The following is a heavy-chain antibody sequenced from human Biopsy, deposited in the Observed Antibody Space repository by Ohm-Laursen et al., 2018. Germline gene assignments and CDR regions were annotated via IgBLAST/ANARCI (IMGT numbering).Heavy chain of an antibody. CDR3: ARVPLPGIGAAYQGRFLYGMDV. CDR2: ITQSGST. CDR1: GGSFNGYF. Sequence: GTLSLTCAVYGGSFNGYFWSWIRQPPGKGLEWIGDITQSGSTNYSPSLKSRVTISVDTAKKPFSLSLRSVTAADTAVYYCARVPLPGIGAAYQGRFLYGMDVWGQGTTVSVSS. D-gene: IGHD6-13*01. V-gene: IGHV4-34*01. J-gene: IGHJ6*02.